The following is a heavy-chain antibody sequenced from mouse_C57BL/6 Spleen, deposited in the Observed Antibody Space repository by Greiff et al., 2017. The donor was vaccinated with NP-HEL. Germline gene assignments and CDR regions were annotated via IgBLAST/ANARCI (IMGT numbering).Heavy chain of an antibody. D-gene: IGHD1-1*01. CDR2: IYPRSGNT. CDR3: ARGGNYYGSRDWYFDV. V-gene: IGHV1-81*01. Sequence: QVQLKESGAELARPGASVKLSCKASGYTFTSYGISWVKQRTGQGLEWIGEIYPRSGNTYYNEKFKGKATLTADKSSSTAYMELRSLTSEDSAVYFCARGGNYYGSRDWYFDVWGTGTTVTVSS. CDR1: GYTFTSYG. J-gene: IGHJ1*03.